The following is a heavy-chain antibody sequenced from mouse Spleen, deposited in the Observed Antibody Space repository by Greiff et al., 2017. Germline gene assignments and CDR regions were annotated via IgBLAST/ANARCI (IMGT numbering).Heavy chain of an antibody. CDR2: IWSDGST. D-gene: IGHD1-1*01. Sequence: QVHVKQSGPGLVAPSQSLSITCTVSGFSLTNYAVPWVRQSPGKGLEWLGVIWSDGSTDYNAAFISRLSISKDNSKSQVFFKMNSLQADDTAIYYCATFYDGSRNYAMDYWGQGTSVTVSS. CDR3: ATFYDGSRNYAMDY. J-gene: IGHJ4*01. CDR1: GFSLTNYA. V-gene: IGHV2-4-1*01.